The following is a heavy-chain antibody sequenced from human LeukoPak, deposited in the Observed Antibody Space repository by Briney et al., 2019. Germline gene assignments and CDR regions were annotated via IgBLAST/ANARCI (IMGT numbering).Heavy chain of an antibody. J-gene: IGHJ4*02. CDR3: AREVTVWLGDLHGDYFDY. CDR1: GGSISSYY. Sequence: SETLSLTCTVSGGSISSYYWTWIRQPPGKGLEWIGSIYYSGSTNYNHSLKSRVTISVDTSNNQFSLRLTSVTAADTAVYYCAREVTVWLGDLHGDYFDYWGQGLLVTVSP. CDR2: IYYSGST. V-gene: IGHV4-59*13. D-gene: IGHD3-10*01.